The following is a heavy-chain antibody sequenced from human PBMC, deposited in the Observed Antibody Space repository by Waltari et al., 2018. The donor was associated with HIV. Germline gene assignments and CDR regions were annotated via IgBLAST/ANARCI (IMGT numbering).Heavy chain of an antibody. Sequence: QVTLKESGPVLVKPKDTLTLTCSVSGFSLNNPRLGVSWIRQPPGKALEWLAHIVSDYERAYSTSLKTRLTSSKDTSKWQVVLTMTNMDPLDTATYFCARIRPYYDSTCFYYYYYCMDVWGHGTTVTVSS. V-gene: IGHV2-26*01. CDR2: IVSDYER. CDR3: ARIRPYYDSTCFYYYYYCMDV. CDR1: GFSLNNPRLG. D-gene: IGHD3-22*01. J-gene: IGHJ6*02.